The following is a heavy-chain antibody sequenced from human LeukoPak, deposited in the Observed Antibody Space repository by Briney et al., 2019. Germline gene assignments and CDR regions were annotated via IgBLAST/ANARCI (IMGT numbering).Heavy chain of an antibody. CDR3: ATMDGSGYVGY. CDR2: IKQDGSLT. CDR1: GITLSDYW. Sequence: GGSLRFSCAASGITLSDYWMTWVRQAPGKGLEWVANIKQDGSLTNYVDSVKGRFTISRDNAKNSLFFLMDSLGVEDTAVYYCATMDGSGYVGYWGQGTLVTVSS. V-gene: IGHV3-7*01. J-gene: IGHJ4*02. D-gene: IGHD2-8*01.